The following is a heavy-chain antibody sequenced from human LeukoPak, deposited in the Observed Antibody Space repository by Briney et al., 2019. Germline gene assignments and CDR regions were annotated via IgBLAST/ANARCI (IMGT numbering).Heavy chain of an antibody. D-gene: IGHD6-25*01. J-gene: IGHJ4*02. CDR3: ARDRGTAAFDY. Sequence: ASVKVSCKASGYTFTGYYMHWVRQAPGQGLEWMGWINPNSGGTNYAQKFQGWVTMTRDTSISTAYMELSRLRSDDTTVYYCARDRGTAAFDYWGQGTLVTVSS. V-gene: IGHV1-2*04. CDR2: INPNSGGT. CDR1: GYTFTGYY.